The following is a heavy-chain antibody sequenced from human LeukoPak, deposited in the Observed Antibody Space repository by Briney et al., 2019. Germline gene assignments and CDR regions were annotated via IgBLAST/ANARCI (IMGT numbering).Heavy chain of an antibody. D-gene: IGHD6-13*01. V-gene: IGHV3-21*01. J-gene: IGHJ3*02. CDR3: ARGPSSSWYKVAFDI. CDR1: GFTFSSYS. CDR2: ISSSSSYI. Sequence: PGGSLRLSCAASGFTFSSYSMNWVRQAPGKGLEWVSSISSSSSYIYYADSVKGRFTISRDNAKNSLYLQMNSLRAEDTAVYYCARGPSSSWYKVAFDIWGQGTMVTVSS.